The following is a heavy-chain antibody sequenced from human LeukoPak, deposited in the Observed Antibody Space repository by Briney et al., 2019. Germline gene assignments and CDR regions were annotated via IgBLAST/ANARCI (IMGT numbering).Heavy chain of an antibody. CDR1: GGTFSCYA. CDR2: IIPIFGTA. Sequence: ASVKVSCKASGGTFSCYAISWVRQAPGQGLEWMGGIIPIFGTANYAQKFQGRVTITTDESTSTAYMELSSLRSEDTAVYYCARHPLLPNYDFWSGVYFDYWGQGTLVTVSS. D-gene: IGHD3-3*01. CDR3: ARHPLLPNYDFWSGVYFDY. V-gene: IGHV1-69*05. J-gene: IGHJ4*02.